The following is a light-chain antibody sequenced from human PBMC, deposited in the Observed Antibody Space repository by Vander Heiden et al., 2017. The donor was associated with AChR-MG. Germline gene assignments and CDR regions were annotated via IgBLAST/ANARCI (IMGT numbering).Light chain of an antibody. J-gene: IGLJ3*02. Sequence: HTLVHPQPPLTAAPGAPATLTGASRTGAVTSDTSTNWYQQTPGQAPRALIYSKSNKHSGTPARFSASLLGGKAALTLSGVQPEDEAEYYCLLYGVGTWVFGGGTKLTVL. V-gene: IGLV7-43*01. CDR2: SKS. CDR3: LLYGVGTWV. CDR1: TGAVTSDTS.